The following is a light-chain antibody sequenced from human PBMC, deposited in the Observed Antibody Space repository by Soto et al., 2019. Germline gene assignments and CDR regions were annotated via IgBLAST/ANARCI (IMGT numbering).Light chain of an antibody. Sequence: IVLTQSPGTLSLSPGERTTVSCRASQSISRYLAWYQQKPGQGPRLLIYGASSRTTGTPDRFSGSGSGTDFTLTINRLVPEDFALYYCQQYGSSPPTFGQGTKV. V-gene: IGKV3-20*01. CDR3: QQYGSSPPT. CDR2: GAS. J-gene: IGKJ1*01. CDR1: QSISRY.